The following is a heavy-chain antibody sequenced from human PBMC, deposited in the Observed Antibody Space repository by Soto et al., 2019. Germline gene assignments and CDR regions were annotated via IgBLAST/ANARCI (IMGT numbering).Heavy chain of an antibody. CDR3: ASGETYLGV. D-gene: IGHD3-16*01. J-gene: IGHJ6*02. V-gene: IGHV1-69*01. CDR2: IIPIFSSR. CDR1: RDTFNKYA. Sequence: QVQLVQSGAEVKKPGSSVKVSCKTSRDTFNKYAFNWVRQAPGQGLEWMGWIIPIFSSRNYAEKFQGRVTITADDSTSTAYMALRSLSFEGTAVYHCASGETYLGVWGQGTTVTVSS.